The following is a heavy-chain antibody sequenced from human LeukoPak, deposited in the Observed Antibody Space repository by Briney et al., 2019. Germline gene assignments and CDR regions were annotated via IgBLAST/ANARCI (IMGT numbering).Heavy chain of an antibody. CDR2: IYHSGST. D-gene: IGHD5-12*01. Sequence: SGTLSLTCAVSGGSISSSNWWSWVRQPPGKGLEWIGEIYHSGSTNYNPSLKSRVSISVDTSKNQFSLKLSSVTAADTAVYYCASAISGYDSSLYYYYYMDVWGKGTTVTVSS. CDR3: ASAISGYDSSLYYYYYMDV. J-gene: IGHJ6*03. V-gene: IGHV4-4*02. CDR1: GGSISSSNW.